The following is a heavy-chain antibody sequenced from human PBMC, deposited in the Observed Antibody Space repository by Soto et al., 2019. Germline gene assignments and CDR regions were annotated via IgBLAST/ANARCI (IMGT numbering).Heavy chain of an antibody. CDR1: GFTFSSYW. CDR3: ASFDSPFRYYYYGMDV. V-gene: IGHV3-7*03. CDR2: IKQDGSEK. Sequence: GGSLRLSCAASGFTFSSYWMSWVRQAPGKGLEWVANIKQDGSEKYYVDSVKGRFTISRDNAKNSLYLQMNSLRAEDTAVYYCASFDSPFRYYYYGMDVWGQGATVTVSS. J-gene: IGHJ6*02.